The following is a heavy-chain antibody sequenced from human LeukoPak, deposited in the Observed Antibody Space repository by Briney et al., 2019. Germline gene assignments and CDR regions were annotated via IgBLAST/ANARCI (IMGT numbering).Heavy chain of an antibody. CDR2: IYTSGST. CDR3: ARKYSSSWLYYYYGMDV. J-gene: IGHJ6*02. CDR1: GGSISRGSYY. V-gene: IGHV4-61*02. D-gene: IGHD6-13*01. Sequence: SETLSLTCTVSGGSISRGSYYWSWIRQPAGKGLEWIGRIYTSGSTNYNPSLKSRVTISVDTSKNQFSLKLSSVTAADTAVYYCARKYSSSWLYYYYGMDVWGQGTTVTVSS.